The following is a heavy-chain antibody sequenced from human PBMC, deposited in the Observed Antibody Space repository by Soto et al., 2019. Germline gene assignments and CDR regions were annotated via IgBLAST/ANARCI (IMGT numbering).Heavy chain of an antibody. Sequence: QVHLVQSGAEVKKPGASVKVSCQGSGYAFTTYGITWVRQAPGQGLEWMGWISAHNGNTNYAQKLQGRVTVTRDTSPSTAYMELRSLSYDDTAVYYCARGRDGDYWGQGALVTVSS. J-gene: IGHJ4*02. D-gene: IGHD6-6*01. CDR3: ARGRDGDY. CDR2: ISAHNGNT. V-gene: IGHV1-18*01. CDR1: GYAFTTYG.